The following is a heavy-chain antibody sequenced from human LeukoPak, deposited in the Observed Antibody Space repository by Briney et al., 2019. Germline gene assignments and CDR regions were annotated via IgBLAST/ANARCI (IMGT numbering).Heavy chain of an antibody. CDR2: IHYSGST. J-gene: IGHJ3*02. D-gene: IGHD2-2*01. CDR1: GGSISSSRYY. CDR3: VRTRRSDHLRPAAERADDACDM. V-gene: IGHV4-39*07. Sequence: SETLSLTCTVSGGSISSSRYYWGWIRQPPGKGLEWIGTIHYSGSTYYNPSPKSRLTLTVDRSERQFSLRLTSVAAADTGVYFCVRTRRSDHLRPAAERADDACDMWGQGTMVTVSS.